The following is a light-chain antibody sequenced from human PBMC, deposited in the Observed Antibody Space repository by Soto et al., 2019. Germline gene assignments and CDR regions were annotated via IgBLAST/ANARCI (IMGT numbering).Light chain of an antibody. V-gene: IGLV1-40*01. CDR3: QSYDSSLSGSV. CDR1: SSNIGAGYD. Sequence: QSVLTQPPSVSGAPGQKVTISCTGSSSNIGAGYDVHWYQQVPGRAPKLLIFANSDRPSGVPDRFSGSKSGTSASLAITGLQAEDEADYYCQSYDSSLSGSVFGGVTKLTVL. CDR2: ANS. J-gene: IGLJ3*02.